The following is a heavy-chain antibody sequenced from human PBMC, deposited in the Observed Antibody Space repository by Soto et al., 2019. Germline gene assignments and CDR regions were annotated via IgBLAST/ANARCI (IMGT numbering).Heavy chain of an antibody. Sequence: GGSLRLSCAASGFTFSSYAMSWVRQAPGKGLEWVSAISGSGGSTYYADSVKGRFTISRDNSKNTLYLQMNSLRAEETAVYYCAKGPHPITMVRGVSGEYFDYWGQGTLVTVSS. CDR3: AKGPHPITMVRGVSGEYFDY. J-gene: IGHJ4*02. D-gene: IGHD3-10*01. V-gene: IGHV3-23*01. CDR2: ISGSGGST. CDR1: GFTFSSYA.